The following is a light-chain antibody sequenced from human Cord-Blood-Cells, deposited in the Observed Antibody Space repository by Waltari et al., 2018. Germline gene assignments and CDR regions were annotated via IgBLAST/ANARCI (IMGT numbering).Light chain of an antibody. CDR1: SSDVGGYNY. CDR2: DVS. CDR3: CSYAGSYWV. Sequence: QSALTQPRSVSGSPGQSVTISCTGTSSDVGGYNYVSWYQQLPVKAPKLMIYDVSKRPSGVPDRFSGSKSGNTASLTISGLQAEDEADYYCCSYAGSYWVFGGGTKLTVL. V-gene: IGLV2-11*01. J-gene: IGLJ3*02.